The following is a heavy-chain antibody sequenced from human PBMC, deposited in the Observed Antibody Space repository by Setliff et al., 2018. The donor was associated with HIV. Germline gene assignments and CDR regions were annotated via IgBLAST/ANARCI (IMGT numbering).Heavy chain of an antibody. V-gene: IGHV1-8*01. CDR1: GYTFTSKH. CDR2: MDPSSAAT. Sequence: GASVKVSCKASGYTFTSKHINWVRQATGQGLEWLGWMDPSSAATGYAQKFQGRVTLTRDTSINTAYMELSSLRSEDTAVYYCARDSEGMELLWFHWGQGTLVTVSS. D-gene: IGHD3-10*01. J-gene: IGHJ4*02. CDR3: ARDSEGMELLWFH.